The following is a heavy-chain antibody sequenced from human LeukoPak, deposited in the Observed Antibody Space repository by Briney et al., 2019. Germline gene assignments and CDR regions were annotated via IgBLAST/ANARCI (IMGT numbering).Heavy chain of an antibody. V-gene: IGHV1-3*01. CDR1: GYTFTSYA. J-gene: IGHJ3*02. D-gene: IGHD3-10*01. CDR2: INAGNGNT. Sequence: GASVKVSCKASGYTFTSYAMHWVRQAPGQRLEWMGWINAGNGNTKYSQKFQGRVTITRDTSATTAYMELSSLRSEDTAVYYCARDCNRWFGDFSGASDIWGQGTMVTVSS. CDR3: ARDCNRWFGDFSGASDI.